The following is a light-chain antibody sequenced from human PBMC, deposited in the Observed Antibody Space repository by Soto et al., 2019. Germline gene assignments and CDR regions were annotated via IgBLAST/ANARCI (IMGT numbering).Light chain of an antibody. Sequence: QSVLTQPPSVSGAPGQRVTISCTGSSSNIGTPYDVHWYQQLPGAAPKLLIYGNSNRPSGVPDRFSGSKSGTSASLAITGLQAEDEADYYCQSYDSGSHVVFGGGTKLTVL. V-gene: IGLV1-40*01. CDR2: GNS. CDR3: QSYDSGSHVV. J-gene: IGLJ2*01. CDR1: SSNIGTPYD.